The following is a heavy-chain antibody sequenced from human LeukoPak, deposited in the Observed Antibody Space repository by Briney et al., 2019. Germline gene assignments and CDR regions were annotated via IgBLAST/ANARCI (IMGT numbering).Heavy chain of an antibody. CDR3: ARGVAYCTNGICYSRETEYFQH. CDR2: IYHSGST. CDR1: GYSISSGYY. D-gene: IGHD2-8*01. Sequence: SETLSLTCTVSGYSISSGYYWGWIRQPPGKGLEWIGSIYHSGSTYYNPSLKSRVTISVDTSKNQFSLKLSSVTAADTAVYYCARGVAYCTNGICYSRETEYFQHWGQGTLVTVSS. V-gene: IGHV4-38-2*02. J-gene: IGHJ1*01.